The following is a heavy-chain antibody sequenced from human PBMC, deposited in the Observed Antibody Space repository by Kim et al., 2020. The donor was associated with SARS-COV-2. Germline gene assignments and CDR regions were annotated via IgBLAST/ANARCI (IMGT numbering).Heavy chain of an antibody. Sequence: SETLSLTCAVYGGSFSGYYWSWIRQPPGKGLEWIGEINHSGSTNYNPSLKSRVTISVDTSKNQFSLKLSSVTAADTAVYYCARVWSRITALRGYFDYWGQGTLVTVSS. CDR1: GGSFSGYY. D-gene: IGHD1-20*01. V-gene: IGHV4-34*01. CDR2: INHSGST. J-gene: IGHJ4*02. CDR3: ARVWSRITALRGYFDY.